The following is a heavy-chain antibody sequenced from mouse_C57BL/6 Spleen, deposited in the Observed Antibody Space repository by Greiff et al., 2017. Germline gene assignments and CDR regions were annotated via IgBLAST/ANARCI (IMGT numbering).Heavy chain of an antibody. V-gene: IGHV3-6*01. CDR2: ISYDGSN. Sequence: EVQLQESGPGLVKPSQSLSLTCSVTGYSITSGYYWNWIRQFPGNKLEWMGYISYDGSNNYNPSLKNRISITRDTSKNQFFLKLNSVTTEDTATYYCAREKNYYGSFYFDYWGQGTTLTVSS. CDR1: GYSITSGYY. CDR3: AREKNYYGSFYFDY. J-gene: IGHJ2*01. D-gene: IGHD1-1*01.